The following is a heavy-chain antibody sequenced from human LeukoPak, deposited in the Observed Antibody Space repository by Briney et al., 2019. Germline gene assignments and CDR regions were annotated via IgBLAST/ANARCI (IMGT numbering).Heavy chain of an antibody. D-gene: IGHD2-2*01. CDR1: GGSISNYY. J-gene: IGHJ4*02. Sequence: SETLSLTCTVSGGSISNYYWSWIRQPPGKGLEWIGYIYYSGSTNYNPSLKSRVTITVDTSKNQFSLKLSSVTAADTAVYYCAREYCTSSSCRFDYWGQGTLVTVSS. V-gene: IGHV4-59*01. CDR3: AREYCTSSSCRFDY. CDR2: IYYSGST.